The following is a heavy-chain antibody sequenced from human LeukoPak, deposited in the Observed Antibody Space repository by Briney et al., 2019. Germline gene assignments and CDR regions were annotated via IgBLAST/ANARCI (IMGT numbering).Heavy chain of an antibody. CDR2: IISSGTYI. CDR1: GFSFSSYS. D-gene: IGHD3-9*01. CDR3: ARDGDILTGYYFDY. V-gene: IGHV3-21*01. Sequence: GGSLRLSCAASGFSFSSYSMNWVRQAPGKGLEWVSSIISSGTYIYYADSVKGRFTISRDNARNSLSLQMNSLRAGDTAVYYCARDGDILTGYYFDYWGQGTLVTVSS. J-gene: IGHJ4*02.